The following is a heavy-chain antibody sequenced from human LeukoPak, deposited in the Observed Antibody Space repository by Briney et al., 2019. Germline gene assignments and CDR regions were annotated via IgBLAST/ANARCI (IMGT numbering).Heavy chain of an antibody. CDR1: GFTFSSYW. CDR2: INSDGSST. D-gene: IGHD2/OR15-2a*01. CDR3: ARDQESSRIYAMDV. Sequence: PGGSLRLSCAASGFTFSSYWIHWVRQAPGKGLVWVSRINSDGSSTSYADSVKGRFTISRDNAKNTLYLQMNSLRAEDTAVYYCARDQESSRIYAMDVWGQGTTVTVSS. J-gene: IGHJ6*02. V-gene: IGHV3-74*01.